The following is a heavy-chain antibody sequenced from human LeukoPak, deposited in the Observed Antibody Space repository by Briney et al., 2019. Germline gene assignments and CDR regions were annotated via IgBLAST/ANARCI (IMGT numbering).Heavy chain of an antibody. CDR3: ARVVAVAGRGLPGY. CDR2: MNPNSGNT. J-gene: IGHJ4*02. D-gene: IGHD6-19*01. Sequence: GASVKVSCKASGYTFTSYDINWVRQATGQGLERMGWMNPNSGNTGYAQKFQGRVTMTRNTSISTAYMELSSLRSEDTAVYYCARVVAVAGRGLPGYWGQGTLVTVSS. V-gene: IGHV1-8*01. CDR1: GYTFTSYD.